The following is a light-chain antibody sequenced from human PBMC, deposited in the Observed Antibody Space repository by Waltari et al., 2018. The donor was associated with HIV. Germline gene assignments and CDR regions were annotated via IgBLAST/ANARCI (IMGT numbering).Light chain of an antibody. CDR1: QGVSRN. CDR3: QQYNNWGT. Sequence: EIVMTQSPATLSVSPGERATLSCRASQGVSRNLAWYQQKPGQAPRLLIYGASTRDTVIPARFSGSGSGTEFTLTISSLQSEDFAVYYCQQYNNWGTFGQGTKVEIK. V-gene: IGKV3-15*01. CDR2: GAS. J-gene: IGKJ1*01.